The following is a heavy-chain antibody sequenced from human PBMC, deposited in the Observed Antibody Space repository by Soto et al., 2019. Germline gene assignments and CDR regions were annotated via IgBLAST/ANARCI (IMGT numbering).Heavy chain of an antibody. CDR1: GGSISSGGYY. CDR3: ARVVFVVPAAMLDY. Sequence: SETLSLTCTVSGGSISSGGYYWSWIRQHPGKGLEWIGYIYYSGSTYYNPSLKSRVTISVDTSKNQFSLKLSSVTAADTAAYYCARVVFVVPAAMLDYWGQGTLVTVSS. CDR2: IYYSGST. J-gene: IGHJ4*02. V-gene: IGHV4-31*03. D-gene: IGHD2-2*01.